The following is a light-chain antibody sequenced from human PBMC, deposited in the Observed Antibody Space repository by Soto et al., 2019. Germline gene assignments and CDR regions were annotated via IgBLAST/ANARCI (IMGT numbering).Light chain of an antibody. J-gene: IGKJ1*01. CDR2: AAS. Sequence: DIQMTKSPSSLSASVGARVTITCRASQSLSSSLNWYQQKPGQAPKLLIYAASSLQSGVPSRFSGSGSGTDFTLTISSPQPEDFATYYCQQSYSTPRKTFGQGTKVEIK. CDR3: QQSYSTPRKT. CDR1: QSLSSS. V-gene: IGKV1-39*01.